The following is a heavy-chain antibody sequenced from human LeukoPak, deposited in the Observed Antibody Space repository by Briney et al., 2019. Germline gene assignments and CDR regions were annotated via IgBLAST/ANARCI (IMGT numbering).Heavy chain of an antibody. J-gene: IGHJ1*01. CDR3: ARDASGYPTEYFQH. CDR1: GYTFTGCY. Sequence: ASVKVSCKASGYTFTGCYMHWVRQAPGQGLEWMGWINPNSGGTNYAQKFQGRVTMTRDTSISTAYMELSRLRSDDTAVYYCARDASGYPTEYFQHWGQGTLVTVSS. V-gene: IGHV1-2*02. D-gene: IGHD3-22*01. CDR2: INPNSGGT.